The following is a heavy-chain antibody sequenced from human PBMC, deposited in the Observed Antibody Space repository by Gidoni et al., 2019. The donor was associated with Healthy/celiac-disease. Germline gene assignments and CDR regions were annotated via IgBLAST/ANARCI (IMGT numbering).Heavy chain of an antibody. Sequence: EVQLVESGGGLVQPGGSLRLSCAASGFPFSSYEMNWVRQAPGKGLEWVSYISSSGSTIYYADSVKGRFTISRDNAKNSLYLQMNSLRAEDTAVYYCASSYSSSWYVSDYWGQGTLVTVSS. V-gene: IGHV3-48*03. CDR1: GFPFSSYE. CDR3: ASSYSSSWYVSDY. D-gene: IGHD6-13*01. J-gene: IGHJ4*02. CDR2: ISSSGSTI.